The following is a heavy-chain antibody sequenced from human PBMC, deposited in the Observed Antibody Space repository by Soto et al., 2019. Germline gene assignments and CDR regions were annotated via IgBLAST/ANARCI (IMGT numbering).Heavy chain of an antibody. D-gene: IGHD4-17*01. CDR3: ARHPGDYWAFYYYYGMDV. Sequence: GESLKISCKGSGYSFTSYWISWVRQMPGKGVEWMGRIDPSGSYTNYSPSFQGHVTISADKSISTAYLQWSRLKASDTVMYYCARHPGDYWAFYYYYGMDVWGQGTTVTVSS. V-gene: IGHV5-10-1*01. CDR1: GYSFTSYW. J-gene: IGHJ6*02. CDR2: IDPSGSYT.